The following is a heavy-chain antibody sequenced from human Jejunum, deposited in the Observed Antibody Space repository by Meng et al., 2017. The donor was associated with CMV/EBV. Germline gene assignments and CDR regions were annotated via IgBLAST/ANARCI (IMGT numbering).Heavy chain of an antibody. Sequence: CAASGFTFSSYWMHWVRQAPGKGLVWVSRITSDGISTTYADSVKGRFTISRDNAKNTLYLQMNSLRAEDTAVYYCARDRHYGADYWGQGTLVTVSS. J-gene: IGHJ4*02. CDR3: ARDRHYGADY. CDR1: GFTFSSYW. D-gene: IGHD4/OR15-4a*01. CDR2: ITSDGIST. V-gene: IGHV3-74*01.